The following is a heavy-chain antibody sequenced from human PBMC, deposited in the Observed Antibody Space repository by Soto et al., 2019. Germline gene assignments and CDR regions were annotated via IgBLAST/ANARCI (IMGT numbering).Heavy chain of an antibody. Sequence: GGSLRLSCAASGFTFSSYTMNWVRQAPGKGLEWVSSISSSSSSTYYADSVKGRFTISRDNSKNSLYLQMNSLRAEDSAVYYCAGGGLDSYGFDFWGQGTMVTVSS. D-gene: IGHD5-18*01. CDR3: AGGGLDSYGFDF. CDR1: GFTFSSYT. CDR2: ISSSSSST. V-gene: IGHV3-21*01. J-gene: IGHJ3*01.